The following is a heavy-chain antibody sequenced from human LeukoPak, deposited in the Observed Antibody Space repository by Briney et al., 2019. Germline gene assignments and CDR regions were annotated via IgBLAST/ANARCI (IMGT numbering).Heavy chain of an antibody. Sequence: GGSLRPSCAASGFTFSSYGMHWVRQAPGKGLEWVAFIRYDGSNKYHADSVKGRFTISRDNSKNTLYLQMNNLRAEDTAVYYCANRYCSDTTCQETYFDYWGQGTLVTVSS. J-gene: IGHJ4*02. CDR3: ANRYCSDTTCQETYFDY. CDR1: GFTFSSYG. CDR2: IRYDGSNK. D-gene: IGHD2-2*01. V-gene: IGHV3-30*02.